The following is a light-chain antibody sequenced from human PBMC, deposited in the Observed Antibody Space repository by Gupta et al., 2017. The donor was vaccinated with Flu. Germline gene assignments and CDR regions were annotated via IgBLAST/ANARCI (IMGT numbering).Light chain of an antibody. CDR3: QSYDNTNQV. V-gene: IGLV6-57*01. Sequence: NFMLTQPYSVSESPGKTVTISCTRSSGSIASDYVQWYQQRPGSSPTTVIYEDYQRPSGVPDRFSGSIDSSSNSASLTISGLKPEDEADYYCQSYDNTNQVFGGGTKLTVL. J-gene: IGLJ3*02. CDR1: SGSIASDY. CDR2: EDY.